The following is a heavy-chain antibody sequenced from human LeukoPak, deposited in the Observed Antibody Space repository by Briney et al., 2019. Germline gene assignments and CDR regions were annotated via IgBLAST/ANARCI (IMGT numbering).Heavy chain of an antibody. J-gene: IGHJ4*02. D-gene: IGHD6-19*01. CDR3: ARDIAGWYYY. Sequence: ASVKVSCKVSGYTLTELSMHWVRQAPGKGLEWMGGFDPEDGETIYAQKFQGRVTITRDTSASTAYMELSSLRSEDTAVYYCARDIAGWYYYWGQGTLVTVSS. V-gene: IGHV1-24*01. CDR1: GYTLTELS. CDR2: FDPEDGET.